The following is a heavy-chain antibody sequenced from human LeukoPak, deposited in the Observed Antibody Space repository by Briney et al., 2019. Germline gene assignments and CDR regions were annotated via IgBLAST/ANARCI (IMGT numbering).Heavy chain of an antibody. CDR3: ASDYYDSSGYPPKYDY. CDR2: IIPILGIA. Sequence: GASVTVSCKASGGTFSSYTISWVRQAPGQGLEWMGRIIPILGIANYAQKFQGRVTITADKSTSTAYMELSSLRSEDTAVYYCASDYYDSSGYPPKYDYWGQGTLVTVSS. D-gene: IGHD3-22*01. CDR1: GGTFSSYT. J-gene: IGHJ4*02. V-gene: IGHV1-69*02.